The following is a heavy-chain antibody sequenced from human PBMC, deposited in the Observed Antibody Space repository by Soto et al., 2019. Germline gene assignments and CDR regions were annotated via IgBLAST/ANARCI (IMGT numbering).Heavy chain of an antibody. Sequence: AVKVSCKASGGTFSSYAISWVRQAPGQGLEWMGGIIPIFGTANYAQKFQGRVTITADESTSTAYMELSSLRSEDTAVYYCARDQGGSSWLDYWGQGTLVTVSS. V-gene: IGHV1-69*13. D-gene: IGHD6-13*01. CDR2: IIPIFGTA. J-gene: IGHJ4*02. CDR1: GGTFSSYA. CDR3: ARDQGGSSWLDY.